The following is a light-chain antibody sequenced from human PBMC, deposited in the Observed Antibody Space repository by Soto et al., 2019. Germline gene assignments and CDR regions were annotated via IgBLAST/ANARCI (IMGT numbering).Light chain of an antibody. CDR1: NSNIGRNA. Sequence: QAVVTQPPSASGAPGQRVTISCSGSNSNIGRNAVKWYQQLPGTAPKLLIFGNHQRPSGVPDRFSASKSGTSASLAISGLHSEDAATYYCAAWDDRLNGPWVFGGGTKVTVL. CDR2: GNH. CDR3: AAWDDRLNGPWV. V-gene: IGLV1-44*01. J-gene: IGLJ3*02.